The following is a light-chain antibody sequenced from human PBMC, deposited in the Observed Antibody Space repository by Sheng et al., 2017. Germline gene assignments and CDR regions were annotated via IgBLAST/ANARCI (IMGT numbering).Light chain of an antibody. V-gene: IGKV1-33*01. CDR1: QDISNY. J-gene: IGKJ3*01. CDR2: DAS. Sequence: DIQMTQSPSSLSASVGDRVTITCQASQDISNYLNWYQQKPGKAPKLLIYDASNLETGVPSRFSGSGSGTDFTFTISSLQPEDIATYYCQQYDNPLFTFGPGTEMDIK. CDR3: QQYDNPLFT.